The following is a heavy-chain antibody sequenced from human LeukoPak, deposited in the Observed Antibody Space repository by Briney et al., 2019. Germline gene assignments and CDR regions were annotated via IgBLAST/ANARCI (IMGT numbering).Heavy chain of an antibody. Sequence: GGSLRLSCAASGFTFSNYGMSWVRQAPGKGLEWVSYISSSSSSTIYYADSVKGRFTISRDNAKNSLYLQMNSLRAEDTAVYYCARKQPPFDYWGQGTLVTVSS. CDR2: ISSSSSSTI. V-gene: IGHV3-48*04. CDR3: ARKQPPFDY. CDR1: GFTFSNYG. J-gene: IGHJ4*02.